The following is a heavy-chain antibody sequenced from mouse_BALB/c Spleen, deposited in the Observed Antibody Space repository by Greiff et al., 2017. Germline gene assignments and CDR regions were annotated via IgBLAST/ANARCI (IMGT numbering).Heavy chain of an antibody. V-gene: IGHV5-17*02. D-gene: IGHD2-4*01. Sequence: EVKLMESGGGLVQPGGSRKLSCAASGFTFSSFGMHWVRQAPEKGLEWVAYISSGSSTIYYADTVKGRFTISRDNPKNTLFLQMTSLRSEDTAMYYCASMITTGYYAMDYWGQGTSVTVSS. CDR1: GFTFSSFG. J-gene: IGHJ4*01. CDR3: ASMITTGYYAMDY. CDR2: ISSGSSTI.